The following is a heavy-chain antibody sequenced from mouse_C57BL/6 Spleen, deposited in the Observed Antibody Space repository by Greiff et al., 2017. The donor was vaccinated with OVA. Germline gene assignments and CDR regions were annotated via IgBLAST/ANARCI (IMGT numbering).Heavy chain of an antibody. CDR3: ARNLYDGYAMDY. Sequence: LVESGPELVKPGASVKISCKASGYAFSSSWMNWVKQRPGKGLEWIGRIYPGDGDTNYNGKFKGKATLTADKSSSTAYMQLSSLTSEDSAVYFCARNLYDGYAMDYWGQGTSVTVSS. CDR1: GYAFSSSW. J-gene: IGHJ4*01. CDR2: IYPGDGDT. D-gene: IGHD2-12*01. V-gene: IGHV1-82*01.